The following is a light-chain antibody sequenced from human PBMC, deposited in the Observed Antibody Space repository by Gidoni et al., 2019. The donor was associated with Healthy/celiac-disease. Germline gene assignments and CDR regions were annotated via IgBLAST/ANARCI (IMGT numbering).Light chain of an antibody. Sequence: HSALTQPASVSGSPGNPITISCTGTSSDVGGYNYVSWYQQHPGKAPKLMIYDVSNRPSGVSNRFSGSKSGNTASLTISGLQAEDEADYYCSSYTSSSTYVFGTGTKVTVL. J-gene: IGLJ1*01. V-gene: IGLV2-14*01. CDR3: SSYTSSSTYV. CDR1: SSDVGGYNY. CDR2: DVS.